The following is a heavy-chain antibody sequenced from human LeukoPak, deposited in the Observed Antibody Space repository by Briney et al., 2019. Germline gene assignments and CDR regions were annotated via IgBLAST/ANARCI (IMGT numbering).Heavy chain of an antibody. V-gene: IGHV1-69*05. J-gene: IGHJ4*02. Sequence: GASVKVSWKASGGTFSSYAISWVRQAPGQGLEWMGGIIPIFGTANYAQKFQGRVTITTDESTSTAYMELSSLRSEDTAVYYCARSPTSSTPPYFDYWGQGTLVTVSS. CDR3: ARSPTSSTPPYFDY. D-gene: IGHD6-13*01. CDR2: IIPIFGTA. CDR1: GGTFSSYA.